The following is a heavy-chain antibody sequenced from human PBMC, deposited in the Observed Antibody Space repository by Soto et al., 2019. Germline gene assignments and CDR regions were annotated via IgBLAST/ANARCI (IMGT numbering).Heavy chain of an antibody. V-gene: IGHV3-23*01. D-gene: IGHD3-9*01. Sequence: PGGSLRLSCAASGFTFRIHAMSWVRQTPGKGLEWVSAISVSGRSTYYADSVKGRYTISRENYKNTLYLQMNSLRAEDTAVYYCAKDPKDILTGYYNDYFASWGRGALVTFS. J-gene: IGHJ4*02. CDR2: ISVSGRST. CDR3: AKDPKDILTGYYNDYFAS. CDR1: GFTFRIHA.